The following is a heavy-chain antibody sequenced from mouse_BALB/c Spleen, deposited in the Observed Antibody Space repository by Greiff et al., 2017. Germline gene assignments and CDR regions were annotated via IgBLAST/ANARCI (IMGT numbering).Heavy chain of an antibody. V-gene: IGHV14-3*02. CDR1: GFNIKDTY. Sequence: EVKLVESGAELVKPGASVKLSCTASGFNIKDTYMHWVKQRPEQGLEWIGRIDPANGNTKYDPKFQGKATITADTSSNTAYLQLSSLTSEDTAVYYCARYGNYAAWFAYWGQGTLVTVSA. J-gene: IGHJ3*01. D-gene: IGHD2-1*01. CDR3: ARYGNYAAWFAY. CDR2: IDPANGNT.